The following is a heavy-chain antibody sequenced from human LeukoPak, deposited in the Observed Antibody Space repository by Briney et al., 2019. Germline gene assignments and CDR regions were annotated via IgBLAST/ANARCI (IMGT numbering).Heavy chain of an antibody. J-gene: IGHJ4*02. CDR3: EREYGDYDGPVDF. V-gene: IGHV3-30*04. Sequence: PGRSLRLSCAASGVTFSSYAMHWVRQAPGKGLEWVAVISYDGSNKYYADSVKGRFTISRDNSKNTLYLQMNSLRAEDPAVYYCEREYGDYDGPVDFWGQGTLVTVSS. D-gene: IGHD4-17*01. CDR1: GVTFSSYA. CDR2: ISYDGSNK.